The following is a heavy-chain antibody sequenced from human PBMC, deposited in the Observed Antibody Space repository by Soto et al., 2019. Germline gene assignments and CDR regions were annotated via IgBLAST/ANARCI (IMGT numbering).Heavy chain of an antibody. J-gene: IGHJ5*02. V-gene: IGHV3-11*01. CDR2: ISSSGNTK. CDR3: ARGYSSSWTYNWFDP. CDR1: GFSFSDYY. Sequence: QVQLVESGGGLVKPGGSLRLSCAASGFSFSDYYMTWIRQAPGKGLEWVSYISSSGNTKYHADSVKGRFTISRDNVKNSLYLQMNSLRAEDTAVYYCARGYSSSWTYNWFDPWGQGHLVTVSS. D-gene: IGHD6-13*01.